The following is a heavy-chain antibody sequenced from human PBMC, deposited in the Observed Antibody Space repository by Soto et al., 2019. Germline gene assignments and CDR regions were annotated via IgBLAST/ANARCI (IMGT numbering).Heavy chain of an antibody. CDR3: AKDRGCSCGSCYAVSRSYYGMDV. Sequence: QVQLVESGGGVVQPGRSLRLSCAASGFTFSSYGMHWVRQAPGKGLEWVAVISYDGSNKYYADSVKGRFTISRDNSKNTMYLQMNSLSAEDTAVYYCAKDRGCSCGSCYAVSRSYYGMDVWGQGTPVTVSS. J-gene: IGHJ6*02. V-gene: IGHV3-30*18. CDR2: ISYDGSNK. CDR1: GFTFSSYG. D-gene: IGHD2-15*01.